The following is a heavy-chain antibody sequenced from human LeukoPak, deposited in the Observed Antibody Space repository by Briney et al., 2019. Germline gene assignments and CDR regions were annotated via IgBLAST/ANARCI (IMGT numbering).Heavy chain of an antibody. CDR3: ARDKSRRYYYDSSGYYGDAFDI. CDR2: IIPIFGTA. V-gene: IGHV1-69*05. D-gene: IGHD3-22*01. Sequence: SVKVSCKASGGTFSSYAISWVRQAPGQGLEWMGGIIPIFGTANYAQKFQGRVTITTDGSTSTAHMELSSLRSDDTAVYYCARDKSRRYYYDSSGYYGDAFDIWGQGTMVTVSS. CDR1: GGTFSSYA. J-gene: IGHJ3*02.